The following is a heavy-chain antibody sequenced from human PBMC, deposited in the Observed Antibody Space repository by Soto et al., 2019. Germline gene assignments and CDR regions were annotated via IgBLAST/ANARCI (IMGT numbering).Heavy chain of an antibody. CDR3: VRDGTKNLRDRFDP. CDR1: GDSISGNNW. D-gene: IGHD1-1*01. Sequence: SETLSLTCAVSGDSISGNNWWSWVRQSPGKGLEWIGEIYHTGKATYNPSLKTRVTTSVDKSKIQFSLEVRSVTFADTAMYYCVRDGTKNLRDRFDPWGRGILVTVSS. V-gene: IGHV4-4*02. J-gene: IGHJ5*02. CDR2: IYHTGKA.